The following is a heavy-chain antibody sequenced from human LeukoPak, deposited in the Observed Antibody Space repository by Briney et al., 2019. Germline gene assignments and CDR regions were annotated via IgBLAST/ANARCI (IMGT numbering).Heavy chain of an antibody. CDR1: GGSFSSYY. CDR2: INHSGST. J-gene: IGHJ6*03. CDR3: ARARRYCTNGVCYRYYCYYMDV. D-gene: IGHD2-8*01. Sequence: SETLSLTCAVYGGSFSSYYWSWIRQPPGKGLEWIGEINHSGSTNYNPSLKSRVTISVDTSKNQFSLKLSSVTAADTAVYYCARARRYCTNGVCYRYYCYYMDVWGKGTTVTVSS. V-gene: IGHV4-34*01.